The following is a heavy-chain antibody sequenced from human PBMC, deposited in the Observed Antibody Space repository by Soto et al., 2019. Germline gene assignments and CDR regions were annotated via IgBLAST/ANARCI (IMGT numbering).Heavy chain of an antibody. J-gene: IGHJ4*02. D-gene: IGHD3-10*01. CDR3: AGQPGGGGY. V-gene: IGHV3-30*03. Sequence: QVQLVESGGGVVQPGRSLRLSCAASGFTFSVYGMHWVRQAPGKGLEWVGVVSNDGRNEHYADSVRGRFTVSRDNSKNPPCLKMDSGLGGGPVVYFWAGQPGGGGYWGQGTLVTVSS. CDR2: VSNDGRNE. CDR1: GFTFSVYG.